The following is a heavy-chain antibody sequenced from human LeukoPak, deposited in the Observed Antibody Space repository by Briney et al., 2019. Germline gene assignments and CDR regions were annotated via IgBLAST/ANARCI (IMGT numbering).Heavy chain of an antibody. D-gene: IGHD2-21*02. CDR2: INPNSGGT. Sequence: GASVTVSCKASGYTFTGYYMHWVRQAPGQGLEWMGRINPNSGGTNYAQKFQGRVTMTRDTSISTAYMELSRLRSDDTAVYYCASLYWVTAIGDWFDPWGQGTLVTVSS. CDR3: ASLYWVTAIGDWFDP. V-gene: IGHV1-2*06. CDR1: GYTFTGYY. J-gene: IGHJ5*02.